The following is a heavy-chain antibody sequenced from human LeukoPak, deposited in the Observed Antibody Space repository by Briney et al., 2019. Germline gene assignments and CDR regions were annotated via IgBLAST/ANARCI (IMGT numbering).Heavy chain of an antibody. V-gene: IGHV3-72*01. CDR1: GFTFSDHY. D-gene: IGHD3/OR15-3a*01. CDR2: IRNKANSYTT. Sequence: GGSLRLSCAASGFTFSDHYMDRVRQAPGKGLEWVARIRNKANSYTTEYAASVKGRFTISREDSKNSLYLQMNSLKTEDTAVYYCGRGFGLSSDWGQGTLVTVSS. J-gene: IGHJ4*02. CDR3: GRGFGLSSD.